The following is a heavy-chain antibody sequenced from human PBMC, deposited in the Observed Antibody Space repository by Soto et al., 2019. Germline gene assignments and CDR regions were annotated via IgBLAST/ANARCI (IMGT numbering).Heavy chain of an antibody. J-gene: IGHJ6*02. D-gene: IGHD3-22*01. Sequence: QVQLVQSGAEVKKPGASVKVSCKASGYTFTGYYMQWVRQAPGQGLEWMGWINPNSGGTNYAQKFQGWVNMTRDTSISTAYMELSRLRSDDTAVYYCARMSINYYDSSEGLYYYGMDVWGQGTTVTVSS. CDR1: GYTFTGYY. CDR2: INPNSGGT. CDR3: ARMSINYYDSSEGLYYYGMDV. V-gene: IGHV1-2*04.